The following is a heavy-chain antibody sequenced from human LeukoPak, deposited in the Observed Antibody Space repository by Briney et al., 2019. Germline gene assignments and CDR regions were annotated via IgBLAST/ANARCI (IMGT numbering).Heavy chain of an antibody. CDR3: ARDPCHGDSTQRHYYYGIDV. Sequence: GRSLRLSCAASGFTFSSYGMHWVRQAPGKGLEWVAVIWYDGSNKYYADSVKGRFTISRDNSKNTLYLQMNSLRAEDTAVYYCARDPCHGDSTQRHYYYGIDVWGQGTTVTVSS. CDR2: IWYDGSNK. CDR1: GFTFSSYG. J-gene: IGHJ6*02. V-gene: IGHV3-33*01. D-gene: IGHD4-17*01.